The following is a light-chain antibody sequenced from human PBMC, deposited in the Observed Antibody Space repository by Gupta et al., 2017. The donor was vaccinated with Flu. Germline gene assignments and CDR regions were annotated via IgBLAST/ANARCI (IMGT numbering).Light chain of an antibody. V-gene: IGKV2-30*01. CDR2: TVS. Sequence: SSKSRANSGGNSYLNWYQQRPGKAPRRLIYTVSSLDSGVPYRFSGSGSGTDFTLKISRVEVEDLGIYYCKQSKHSPLFTFGPGTKVDIK. CDR3: KQSKHSPLFT. J-gene: IGKJ3*01. CDR1: KSRANSGGNSY.